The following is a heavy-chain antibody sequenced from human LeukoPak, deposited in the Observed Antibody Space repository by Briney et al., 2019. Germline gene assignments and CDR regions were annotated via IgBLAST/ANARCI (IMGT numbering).Heavy chain of an antibody. CDR3: ARGKYSSSPGSFDY. V-gene: IGHV1-69*05. J-gene: IGHJ4*02. CDR2: IIPIFGTA. D-gene: IGHD6-6*01. CDR1: GGTFSSYA. Sequence: GASVKVSCKASGGTFSSYAISWVRQAPGQRLEWMGGIIPIFGTANYAQKFQGRVTITTDESTSTAYMELSSLRSEDTAVYYCARGKYSSSPGSFDYWGQGTLVTVSS.